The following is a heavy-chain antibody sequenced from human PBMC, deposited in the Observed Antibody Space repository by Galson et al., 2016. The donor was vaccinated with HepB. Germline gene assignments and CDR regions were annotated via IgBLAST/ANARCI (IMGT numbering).Heavy chain of an antibody. Sequence: TLSLTCSVSGGSISSGDDYWSWIRQPPGKGLEWMGYIYYSGTTFYKPSLKSRLSISVDTSKNQFSLRLTSVTAADTAVDYCARGAYDTSSSFDNWGQGTLVTVSS. V-gene: IGHV4-30-4*01. CDR3: ARGAYDTSSSFDN. CDR1: GGSISSGDDY. CDR2: IYYSGTT. D-gene: IGHD3-22*01. J-gene: IGHJ4*02.